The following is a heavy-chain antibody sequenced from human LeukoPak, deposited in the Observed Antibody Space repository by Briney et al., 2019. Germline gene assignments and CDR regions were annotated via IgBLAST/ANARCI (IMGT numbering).Heavy chain of an antibody. V-gene: IGHV3-23*01. CDR3: AKVALSQGYSSGPGDYFDY. J-gene: IGHJ4*02. D-gene: IGHD6-19*01. CDR2: ISGSGGST. CDR1: GFDFSSYG. Sequence: GGSLRLSCAGPGFDFSSYGMSWVRQAPWKGLEWVSGISGSGGSTYYADSVKGRFTISRENSKKTVHLQMNSLRAEDTAVYYCAKVALSQGYSSGPGDYFDYWGQGTLVTVSS.